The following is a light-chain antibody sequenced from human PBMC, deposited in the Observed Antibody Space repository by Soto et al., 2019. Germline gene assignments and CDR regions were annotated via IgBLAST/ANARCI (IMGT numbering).Light chain of an antibody. CDR2: GAS. CDR3: QQYGSSSVT. V-gene: IGKV3-20*01. CDR1: QSVSSSY. Sequence: EFLLTQSPGTLSLSPGERATLSCRASQSVSSSYLAWYQQKPGQAPRLLIYGASSRATGIPDRFSGSGSGTDFTLTISRLEPEDFAVYYCQQYGSSSVTFGQGTKVDIK. J-gene: IGKJ1*01.